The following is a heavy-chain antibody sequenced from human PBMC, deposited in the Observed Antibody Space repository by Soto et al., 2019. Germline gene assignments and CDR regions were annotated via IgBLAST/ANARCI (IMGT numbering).Heavy chain of an antibody. CDR2: IWYDGSNK. CDR1: GFTFSSYG. CDR3: ARDRGDGGYYFDY. J-gene: IGHJ4*02. Sequence: QVQLVESGGGVVQPGRSLRLSCAASGFTFSSYGMHWVRQAPGKGLEWVAVIWYDGSNKYYADSVKGRFTISSDNSKNTLYLQMNSLRAEDTAVYYCARDRGDGGYYFDYWGQGTLVTVSS. D-gene: IGHD3-10*01. V-gene: IGHV3-33*01.